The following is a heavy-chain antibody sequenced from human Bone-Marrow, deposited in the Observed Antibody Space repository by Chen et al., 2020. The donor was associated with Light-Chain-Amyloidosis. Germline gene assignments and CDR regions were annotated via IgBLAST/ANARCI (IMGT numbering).Heavy chain of an antibody. CDR2: IWYDGSNE. V-gene: IGHV3-33*01. J-gene: IGHJ4*02. CDR1: GFTLTYYA. Sequence: QVQLVEFGGGVVQPGGSVRLSCGASGFTLTYYAMHWVRQAPGKGLEWLAFIWYDGSNENYADSVKGRFTISRDNSKNTVDLQMNSLRVDETAVYYCAREVVAATSYYDHWGQGALVTVSS. D-gene: IGHD2-15*01. CDR3: AREVVAATSYYDH.